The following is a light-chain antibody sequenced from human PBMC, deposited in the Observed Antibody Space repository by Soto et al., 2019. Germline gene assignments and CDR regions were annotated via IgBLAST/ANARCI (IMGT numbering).Light chain of an antibody. J-gene: IGLJ1*01. V-gene: IGLV2-14*01. CDR2: EVS. CDR3: SSYTSSSTYV. Sequence: QSALTQPASVSGSPGQSITISCTGTSSDVGGFNYVSWYQHHPGKAPKLMIYEVSNRPSGVSNRFSGSKSGNTASLTISGLQAEDEADYYCSSYTSSSTYVFGTGPKLTVL. CDR1: SSDVGGFNY.